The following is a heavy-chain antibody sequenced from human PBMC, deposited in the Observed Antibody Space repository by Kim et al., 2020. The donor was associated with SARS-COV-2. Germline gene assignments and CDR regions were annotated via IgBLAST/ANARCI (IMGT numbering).Heavy chain of an antibody. CDR2: IYYSGST. V-gene: IGHV4-39*01. D-gene: IGHD3-22*01. Sequence: SETLSLTCTVSGGSISSSNFYWGWIRQPPGKGLEWIGSIYYSGSTYYNPSLKSRVTISVDTSKNQFSLRLSSVTAADTAVYYCARQGGAIVTHWFDPWGQGTLVTVSS. J-gene: IGHJ5*02. CDR1: GGSISSSNFY. CDR3: ARQGGAIVTHWFDP.